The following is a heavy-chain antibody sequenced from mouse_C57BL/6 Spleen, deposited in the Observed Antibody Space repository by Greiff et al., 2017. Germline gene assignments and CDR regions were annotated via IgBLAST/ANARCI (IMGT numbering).Heavy chain of an antibody. J-gene: IGHJ4*01. Sequence: EVQLQQSGGGLVKPGGSLKLSCAASGFTFSSYAMSWVRQTPEKRLEWVATISDGGSYTYYPDNVKGRFTISRDNAKNNLYLQMSHLKSEDTAMYYCARDDDYDPYYARGYWGQGTSVTVSS. V-gene: IGHV5-4*01. CDR3: ARDDDYDPYYARGY. CDR2: ISDGGSYT. D-gene: IGHD2-4*01. CDR1: GFTFSSYA.